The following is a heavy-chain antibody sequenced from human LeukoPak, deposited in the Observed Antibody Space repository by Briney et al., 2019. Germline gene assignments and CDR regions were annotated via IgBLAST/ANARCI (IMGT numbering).Heavy chain of an antibody. D-gene: IGHD5-24*01. V-gene: IGHV1-2*02. CDR3: ARDGYRNELDH. Sequence: ASVKVSCKTSGYSFIAYYIHWVRQAPGQGLEWMGWINPKTGDTRYAQKLRGRVTMTRDTSVSTVYTDLSGLRSDDTAVYFCARDGYRNELDHWGRGTRVTVSS. CDR1: GYSFIAYY. CDR2: INPKTGDT. J-gene: IGHJ4*02.